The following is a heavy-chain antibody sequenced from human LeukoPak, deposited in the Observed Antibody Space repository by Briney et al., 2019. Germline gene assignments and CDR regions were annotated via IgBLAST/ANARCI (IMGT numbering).Heavy chain of an antibody. Sequence: SVKVSCKASGYTFTGYYMHWVRQAPGQGLEWMGRIIPIFGTANYAQKFQGRVTITTDESTSTAYMELSSLRSEDTAVYYCARERADSSGWFDLFDYWGQGTLVTVSS. CDR3: ARERADSSGWFDLFDY. CDR2: IIPIFGTA. J-gene: IGHJ4*02. CDR1: GYTFTGYY. V-gene: IGHV1-69*05. D-gene: IGHD6-19*01.